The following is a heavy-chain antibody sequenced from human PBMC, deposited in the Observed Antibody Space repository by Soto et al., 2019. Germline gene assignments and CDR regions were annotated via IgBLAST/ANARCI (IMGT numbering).Heavy chain of an antibody. CDR1: GFTFSSYA. Sequence: AGGSLRLSCAASGFTFSSYAMSWVRQAPGKGLEWVSAISGSGGSTYYADYVKGRFTISRDNSKNTLYLQMNSLRAEDTAVYYCAKDGHSSSSYMDVWGKGTTVTVS. V-gene: IGHV3-23*01. D-gene: IGHD6-13*01. J-gene: IGHJ6*03. CDR3: AKDGHSSSSYMDV. CDR2: ISGSGGST.